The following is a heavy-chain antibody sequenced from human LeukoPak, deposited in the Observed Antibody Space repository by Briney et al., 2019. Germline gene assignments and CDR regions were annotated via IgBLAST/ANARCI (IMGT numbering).Heavy chain of an antibody. D-gene: IGHD1-1*01. CDR3: AIAYWDDVVY. CDR1: GLTFSSYG. V-gene: IGHV3-21*06. Sequence: GGSLRLSCAVSGLTFSSYGMNWVRQAPGKGLEWVASISSSGSYFYYADSVKGRFTISRDSAKNSLYLQMDSLRGDDTALYFCAIAYWDDVVYGGQGALVTVSS. CDR2: ISSSGSYF. J-gene: IGHJ4*02.